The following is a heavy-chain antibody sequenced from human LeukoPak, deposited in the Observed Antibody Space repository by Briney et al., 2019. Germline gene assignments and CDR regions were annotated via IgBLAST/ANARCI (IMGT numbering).Heavy chain of an antibody. Sequence: SETLSLTCTVSGGSLTSYYWSWIRQPPGKGLECNGYIYYSGSTYYNPSLKSRVTISVDTSKNQFSLKLSSVTAADTAVYYCARVRRDGYNSPDYWGQGTLVTVSS. CDR2: IYYSGST. CDR1: GGSLTSYY. J-gene: IGHJ4*02. D-gene: IGHD5-24*01. CDR3: ARVRRDGYNSPDY. V-gene: IGHV4-59*01.